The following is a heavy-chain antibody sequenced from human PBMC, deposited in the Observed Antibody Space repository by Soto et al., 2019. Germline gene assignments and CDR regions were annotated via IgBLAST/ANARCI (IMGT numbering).Heavy chain of an antibody. CDR1: GFTFTSSA. Sequence: SVKVSCKASGFTFTSSAMQWVRQARGQRLEWIGWIVVGSGNTNYAQKFQERVTITRDMSTSTAYMELSSLRSEDTAVYYCARDTKAQYYYGSGSFSGYHYQFDYWGQGTPDTGSA. CDR2: IVVGSGNT. V-gene: IGHV1-58*02. J-gene: IGHJ4*02. CDR3: ARDTKAQYYYGSGSFSGYHYQFDY. D-gene: IGHD3-10*01.